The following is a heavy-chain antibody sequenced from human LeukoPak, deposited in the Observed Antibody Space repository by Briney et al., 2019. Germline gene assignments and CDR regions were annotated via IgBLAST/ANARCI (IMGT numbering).Heavy chain of an antibody. J-gene: IGHJ4*02. CDR2: INPRGGST. V-gene: IGHV1-46*01. CDR3: AREVATITVAAAGGIDY. D-gene: IGHD5-12*01. CDR1: GYTFTTYY. Sequence: ASVKVSCKASGYTFTTYYMHWMRQAPGQGPEWMGIINPRGGSTDYSQKFQGRVTMTRDMSTSTVYMELSSLRSEDTAVYYCAREVATITVAAAGGIDYWGQGTLVTVSS.